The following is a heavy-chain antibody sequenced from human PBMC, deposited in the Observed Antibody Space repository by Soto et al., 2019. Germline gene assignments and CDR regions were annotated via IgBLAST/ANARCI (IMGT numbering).Heavy chain of an antibody. CDR3: AKKGRRFDEWELPDY. D-gene: IGHD1-26*01. CDR2: ISYDGSNK. J-gene: IGHJ4*02. V-gene: IGHV3-30*18. CDR1: GFTFSSYG. Sequence: QVQLVESGGGVVQPGRSLRLSCAASGFTFSSYGMHWARQAPGKGLEWVAVISYDGSNKYYADSVKGRFTISRDNSKNTLYLQMNSLRAEDTAVYYCAKKGRRFDEWELPDYWGQGTLVTVSS.